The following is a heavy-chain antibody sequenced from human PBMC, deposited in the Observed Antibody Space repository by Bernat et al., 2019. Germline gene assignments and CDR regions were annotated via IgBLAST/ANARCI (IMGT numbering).Heavy chain of an antibody. CDR1: GYTLTELS. D-gene: IGHD1-14*01. Sequence: QVQLVQSGAEVKKPGASVKVSCKVSGYTLTELSMHWVRQAPGKGLEWMGGFDPKDGETIYAQKFQGRVTMTEDTSTDTAYMGLSSVDSEDTAVDYCATGYLDRSLFDYWGQGTLVTVSS. J-gene: IGHJ4*02. CDR2: FDPKDGET. CDR3: ATGYLDRSLFDY. V-gene: IGHV1-24*01.